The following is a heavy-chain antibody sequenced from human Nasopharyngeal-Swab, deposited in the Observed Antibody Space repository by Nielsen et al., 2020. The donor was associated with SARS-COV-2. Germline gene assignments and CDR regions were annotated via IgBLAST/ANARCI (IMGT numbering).Heavy chain of an antibody. Sequence: SETLSLTCSVSGDSIISYYWSWIRQPPGKGLEWIGYMYYSGSTSHNPSLKSRVTISVDTSKNQISLKLTSVTAADTAVYYCARPEGSGDPYWYFDLWGRGTLVTVSS. D-gene: IGHD3-10*01. J-gene: IGHJ2*01. CDR3: ARPEGSGDPYWYFDL. V-gene: IGHV4-59*01. CDR1: GDSIISYY. CDR2: MYYSGST.